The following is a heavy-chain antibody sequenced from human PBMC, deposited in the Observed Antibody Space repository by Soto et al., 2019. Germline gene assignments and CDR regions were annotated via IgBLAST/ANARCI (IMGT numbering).Heavy chain of an antibody. CDR3: ARGLAGSFSHGFLFDP. V-gene: IGHV1-69*13. J-gene: IGHJ5*02. D-gene: IGHD3-3*02. CDR2: IIPIFGTA. CDR1: GGTFSSYA. Sequence: GASVKVSCKASGGTFSSYAISWVRQAPGQGLEWMGGIIPIFGTANYAQKFQGRVTITADESTSTAYMELSSLRSEDTAVYYCARGLAGSFSHGFLFDPWGQGTLVTVSS.